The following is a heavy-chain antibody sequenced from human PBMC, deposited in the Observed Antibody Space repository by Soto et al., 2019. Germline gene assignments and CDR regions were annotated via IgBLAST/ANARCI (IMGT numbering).Heavy chain of an antibody. CDR1: GGSISSSNW. J-gene: IGHJ4*02. D-gene: IGHD6-25*01. CDR3: ARDLTAKTPPTFDY. V-gene: IGHV4-4*02. CDR2: IYHSGST. Sequence: SETLSLTCAVSGGSISSSNWWSWVRQPPGKGLEWIGEIYHSGSTNYNPSLKSRVTISVDKSRNQFSLKLSSVTAADTAVYYCARDLTAKTPPTFDYWGQGTLVTLSS.